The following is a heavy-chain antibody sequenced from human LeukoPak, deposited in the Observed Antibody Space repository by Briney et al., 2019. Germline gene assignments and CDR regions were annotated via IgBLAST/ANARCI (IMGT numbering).Heavy chain of an antibody. CDR1: GYTFTSYY. Sequence: ASVKVSCKASGYTFTSYYMHWVRQAPGQGLEWMGIINPSGGSTSYAQKFQGRVTMTRDTSTSTVYMELSSLRSEDTAVYYCARDRDILTGYRKSPYYYGMDVWGQGTTVTVSS. D-gene: IGHD3-9*01. CDR3: ARDRDILTGYRKSPYYYGMDV. V-gene: IGHV1-46*01. J-gene: IGHJ6*02. CDR2: INPSGGST.